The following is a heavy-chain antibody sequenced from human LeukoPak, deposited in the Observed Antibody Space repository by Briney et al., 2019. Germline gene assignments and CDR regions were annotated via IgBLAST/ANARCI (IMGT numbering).Heavy chain of an antibody. D-gene: IGHD3-22*01. Sequence: GGSLRLSCAASGFTFSDYYMSWIRQAPGKRLEWVSYISSSSSYTNYADSVKGRFTISRDSAKNSLYLQMNSLRAEDTAVYYCARLYYYDSSGYYYGAPNFDYWGQGTLVTVSS. V-gene: IGHV3-11*03. CDR2: ISSSSSYT. CDR3: ARLYYYDSSGYYYGAPNFDY. CDR1: GFTFSDYY. J-gene: IGHJ4*02.